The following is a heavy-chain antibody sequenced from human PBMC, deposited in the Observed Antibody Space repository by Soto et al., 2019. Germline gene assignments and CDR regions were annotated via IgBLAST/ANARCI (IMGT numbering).Heavy chain of an antibody. CDR1: GYTFNKYS. J-gene: IGHJ4*02. V-gene: IGHV1-18*01. D-gene: IGHD6-19*01. CDR3: ARDHAGSGWFRFDY. Sequence: ASVKASCKASGYTFNKYSISWVRQAPGQGLEWMGWISAYNGDTNYAQQLQGRVTLTTDTSTSTAYMELRNLRSDDTAMYYCARDHAGSGWFRFDYWGQGTLVTVSS. CDR2: ISAYNGDT.